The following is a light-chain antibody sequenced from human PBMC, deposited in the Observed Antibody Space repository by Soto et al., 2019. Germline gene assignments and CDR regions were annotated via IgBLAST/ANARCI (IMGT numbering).Light chain of an antibody. CDR3: SSHAGSINVA. V-gene: IGLV2-8*01. CDR2: EVS. CDR1: SSDVGGYNY. J-gene: IGLJ2*01. Sequence: QAVVTQPPSASGSPGQSVTISCTGTSSDVGGYNYVSWYQQHPGKAPKLIIYEVSKRPSGVPDRFSGSKSGNTASLTVSGLQADDEADYYCSSHAGSINVAFGGGTKVTVL.